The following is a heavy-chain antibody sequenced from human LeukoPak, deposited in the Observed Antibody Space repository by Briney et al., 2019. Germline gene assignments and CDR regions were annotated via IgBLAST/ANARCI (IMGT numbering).Heavy chain of an antibody. CDR3: ARVLVPSWFDP. J-gene: IGHJ5*02. CDR1: GGSIACSGYS. CDR2: ICHGGST. V-gene: IGHV4-30-2*01. Sequence: SETLSLTCAVSGGSIACSGYSWSWIRQPPGKGLEWIGYICHGGSTYYNPSLKSRVTMSVDRSKNQFSLKLSSVTAADTAVYYCARVLVPSWFDPWGRGTLVTVSS.